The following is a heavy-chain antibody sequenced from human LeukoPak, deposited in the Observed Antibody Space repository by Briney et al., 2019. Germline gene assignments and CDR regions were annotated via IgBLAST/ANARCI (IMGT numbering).Heavy chain of an antibody. V-gene: IGHV3-48*03. CDR2: ISNNDNTI. CDR1: GFTFSSYE. Sequence: PGGSLRLSCAASGFTFSSYEMNWVRQAPGKGLEWVSYISNNDNTIYYADSVKGRFTISRDNAKNSLYLQMNSLRVEDTALYYCARAQTYGDSRLLLDYWGQGTLVTVSS. J-gene: IGHJ4*02. D-gene: IGHD4-17*01. CDR3: ARAQTYGDSRLLLDY.